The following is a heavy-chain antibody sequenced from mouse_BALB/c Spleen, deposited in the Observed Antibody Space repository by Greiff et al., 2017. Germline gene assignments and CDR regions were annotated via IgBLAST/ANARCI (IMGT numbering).Heavy chain of an antibody. CDR3: AREVYYFDY. V-gene: IGHV5-9-1*01. J-gene: IGHJ2*01. CDR2: ISSGGSYT. CDR1: GFTFSSYA. Sequence: EVMLVESGGGLVKPGGSLKLSCAASGFTFSSYAMSWVRQTPEKRLEWVATISSGGSYTYYPDSVKGRFTISRDNAKNTLYLQMSSLRSEDTAMYYCAREVYYFDYWGQGTTLTVSS.